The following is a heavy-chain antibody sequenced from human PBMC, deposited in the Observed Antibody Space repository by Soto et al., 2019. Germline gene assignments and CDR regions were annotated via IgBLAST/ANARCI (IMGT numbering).Heavy chain of an antibody. V-gene: IGHV1-18*01. Sequence: ASVKVSCKASGYSFTSYGISWVRQAPGQGLEWMGWISAYNGNTNYAQKLQGRVTMTTDTSTSTAYMELRSLRSGDTAVYYCASDLHSRYRPTPRRSLDHWG. D-gene: IGHD5-12*01. CDR2: ISAYNGNT. J-gene: IGHJ4*01. CDR3: ASDLHSRYRPTPRRSLDH. CDR1: GYSFTSYG.